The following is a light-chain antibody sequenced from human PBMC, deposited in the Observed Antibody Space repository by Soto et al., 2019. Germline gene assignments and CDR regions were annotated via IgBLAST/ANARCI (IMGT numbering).Light chain of an antibody. J-gene: IGKJ5*01. CDR2: VAS. CDR3: QQSYSTPLIT. Sequence: IQMTQSPSSLSSSVGDRVTLTWQSSQSISSYLNWYQKKPGKAPKLLVYVASSLQSGVPSRFSGSGSGTDLTLTISSLQPEDFANYYCQQSYSTPLITFGQGTRLEI. CDR1: QSISSY. V-gene: IGKV1-39*01.